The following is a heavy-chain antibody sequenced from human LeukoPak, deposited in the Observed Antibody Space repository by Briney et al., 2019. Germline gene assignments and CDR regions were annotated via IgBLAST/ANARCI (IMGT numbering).Heavy chain of an antibody. J-gene: IGHJ5*02. CDR3: ATKATPGGWFDP. CDR2: INHSGST. V-gene: IGHV4-34*01. D-gene: IGHD5-12*01. CDR1: GGSFSGYY. Sequence: PSETLSLTCAVYGGSFSGYYWSWIRQPPGKGLEWIGEINHSGSTNYNPSLKSRVTISVDTSKNQFSLKLSSVTAADTAVYYCATKATPGGWFDPWGQGTLVTVSS.